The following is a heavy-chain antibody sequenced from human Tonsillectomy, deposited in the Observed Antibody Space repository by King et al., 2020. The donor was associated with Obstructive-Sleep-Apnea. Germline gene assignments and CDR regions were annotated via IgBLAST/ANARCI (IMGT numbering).Heavy chain of an antibody. CDR2: ITYDGNKK. CDR3: AKDGDDFLLYWYFDL. V-gene: IGHV3-30*18. CDR1: GFTFSYYG. J-gene: IGHJ2*01. Sequence: HVQLVESGGGVVQPGRSLRLSWAASGFTFSYYGMHWVRQAPGKGLEWVTVITYDGNKKYYADSVKGRFTNSRDNSKNTLYLQMNSLRAEDTAVYYCAKDGDDFLLYWYFDLWGRGTLVTVSS. D-gene: IGHD3-10*01.